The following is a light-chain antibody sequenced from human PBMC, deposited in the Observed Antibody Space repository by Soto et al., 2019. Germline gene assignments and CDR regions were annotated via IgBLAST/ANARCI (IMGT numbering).Light chain of an antibody. V-gene: IGKV3-20*01. J-gene: IGKJ2*01. Sequence: DIVLTQSPGTLSLSPGERATLSCRASQNVDSTYLAWYQQKPGQAPRLLIYGASSRATGIPDRFSGSGSGTDFTLTISRLEPEDFAVYYCQHYGTSLYTFGQGTKLEIK. CDR2: GAS. CDR1: QNVDSTY. CDR3: QHYGTSLYT.